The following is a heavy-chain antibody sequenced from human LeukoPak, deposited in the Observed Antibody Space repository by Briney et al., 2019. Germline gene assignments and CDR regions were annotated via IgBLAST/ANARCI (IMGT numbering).Heavy chain of an antibody. CDR3: ARSKYYDFWSGYLDY. J-gene: IGHJ4*02. Sequence: ASETLSLTCTVSDGSISSSRDYWGWIRKPPGKGLEWIETIYYSGSTYYNPSLKSRVTISVDTSKNQFSLKLSSVTAADTAVYYCARSKYYDFWSGYLDYWGQGTLVTVSS. D-gene: IGHD3-3*01. CDR2: IYYSGST. V-gene: IGHV4-39*07. CDR1: DGSISSSRDY.